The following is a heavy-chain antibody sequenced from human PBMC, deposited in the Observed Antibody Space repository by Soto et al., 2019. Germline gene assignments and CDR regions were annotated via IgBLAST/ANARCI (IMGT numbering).Heavy chain of an antibody. CDR1: GSSINSSGYY. V-gene: IGHV4-39*01. D-gene: IGHD3-3*02. Sequence: GTLSLTCTVSGSSINSSGYYWGWIRQPPGKGLEWIGSMFYGVSTYYNPSLKSRVTVSVDTSKNQFSLNLRSVTAADTAVYYCARLPSRHLVDYWGQGTLVTVSS. CDR3: ARLPSRHLVDY. J-gene: IGHJ4*02. CDR2: MFYGVST.